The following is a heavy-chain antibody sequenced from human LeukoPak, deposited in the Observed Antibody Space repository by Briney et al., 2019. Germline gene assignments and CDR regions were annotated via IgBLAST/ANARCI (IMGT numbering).Heavy chain of an antibody. CDR1: GFTFSSYG. J-gene: IGHJ3*02. CDR2: ISYDGSNK. D-gene: IGHD3-10*01. V-gene: IGHV3-30*18. Sequence: PGGSLRLSCAASGFTFSSYGMHWVRQAPGKGLEWVAVISYDGSNKYYADSVEGRFTISRDNSKNTLYLQMNSLRAEDTAVYYCAKDQVTMVRGVIPTAFDIWGQGTMVSVSS. CDR3: AKDQVTMVRGVIPTAFDI.